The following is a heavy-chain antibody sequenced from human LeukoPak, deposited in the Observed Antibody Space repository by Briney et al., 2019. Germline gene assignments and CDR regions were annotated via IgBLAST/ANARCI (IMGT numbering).Heavy chain of an antibody. CDR1: GGSISSSSYY. V-gene: IGHV4-39*07. CDR3: ARDLAWFGESGYYYMDV. CDR2: IYYSGST. D-gene: IGHD3-10*01. Sequence: KASETLSLTCTVSGGSISSSSYYWGWIRQPPGKGLEWIGSIYYSGSTYYNPSLKSRVTISVDTSKNQFSLKLSSVAAADTAVYYCARDLAWFGESGYYYMDVWGKGTTVTVSS. J-gene: IGHJ6*03.